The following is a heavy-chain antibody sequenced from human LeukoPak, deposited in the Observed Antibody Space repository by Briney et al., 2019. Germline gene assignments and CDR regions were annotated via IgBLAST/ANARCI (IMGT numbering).Heavy chain of an antibody. CDR3: AKGDSAPRYYYYYGMDV. CDR1: GFTFSSYA. J-gene: IGHJ6*02. D-gene: IGHD3-22*01. CDR2: ISGSGGST. Sequence: GGSLGLSCAASGFTFSSYAMSWVRQAPGKGLEWVSAISGSGGSTYYADSVKGRFTISRDNSKNTLYLQMNSLRAEDTAVYYCAKGDSAPRYYYYYGMDVWGQGTTVTVSS. V-gene: IGHV3-23*01.